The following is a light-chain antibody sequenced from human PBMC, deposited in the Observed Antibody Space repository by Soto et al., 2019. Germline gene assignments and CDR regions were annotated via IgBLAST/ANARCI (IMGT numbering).Light chain of an antibody. J-gene: IGKJ1*01. CDR2: AAS. V-gene: IGKV1-12*01. CDR3: QQTNGFSRT. CDR1: QDISSW. Sequence: DIQMAQSPSSVSASVGDRVTITCRASQDISSWVAWYQQKPGKAPNLLVDAASSWQSGVPSRFGDSGSGTDFTLTINSLQPVDIATYYCQQTNGFSRTFGKVTKFDIK.